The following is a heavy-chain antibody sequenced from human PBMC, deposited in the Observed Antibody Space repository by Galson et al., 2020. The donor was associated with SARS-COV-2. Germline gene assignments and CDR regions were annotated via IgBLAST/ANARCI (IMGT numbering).Heavy chain of an antibody. Sequence: GESLKISCAASGFTFSNAWMTWVRQAPGKGLEWVAVISNDGSNRYYADSVKGRFTISRDNSKNTLFLQMNSLRVEDTAVYYCARGPRFGELLSPFDSWGQGTLVTVSS. D-gene: IGHD3-10*01. J-gene: IGHJ4*02. CDR3: ARGPRFGELLSPFDS. V-gene: IGHV3-30-3*01. CDR2: ISNDGSNR. CDR1: GFTFSNAW.